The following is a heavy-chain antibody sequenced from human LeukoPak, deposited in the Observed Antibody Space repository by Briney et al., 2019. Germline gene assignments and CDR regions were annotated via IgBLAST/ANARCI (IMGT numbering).Heavy chain of an antibody. Sequence: GGSLRLSCAASGFTFSSYGMHWVRQALGKGLEWVAFIRYDGSNKYYADSVKGRFTISRDNSKNTLYLQMNSLRAEDTAVYYCAKAPRGYFDWFDPWGQGTLVTVSS. D-gene: IGHD3-9*01. V-gene: IGHV3-30*02. CDR2: IRYDGSNK. CDR3: AKAPRGYFDWFDP. CDR1: GFTFSSYG. J-gene: IGHJ5*02.